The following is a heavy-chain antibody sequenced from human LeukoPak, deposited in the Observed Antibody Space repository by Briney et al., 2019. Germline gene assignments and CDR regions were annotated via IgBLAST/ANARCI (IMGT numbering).Heavy chain of an antibody. D-gene: IGHD3-3*01. J-gene: IGHJ6*02. CDR3: ARGPPFWSGYLPYYYYYGMDV. CDR2: ISYDGSNK. Sequence: GRSLRLSCAASGFTFSSYAMHWVRQAPGKGLEWVAVISYDGSNKYYADSVKGRFTISRDNSKNTLYLQMNGLRAEDTAVYYCARGPPFWSGYLPYYYYYGMDVWGQGTTVIVSS. CDR1: GFTFSSYA. V-gene: IGHV3-30-3*01.